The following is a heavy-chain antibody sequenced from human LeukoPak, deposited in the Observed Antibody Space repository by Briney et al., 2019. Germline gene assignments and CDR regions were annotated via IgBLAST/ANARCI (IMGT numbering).Heavy chain of an antibody. V-gene: IGHV4-59*08. D-gene: IGHD3-10*01. CDR2: IYYSGST. J-gene: IGHJ4*02. CDR3: ASLWFGELWGGYFDY. CDR1: GGSISSYY. Sequence: SETLSLTCAVSGGSISSYYWSWIRQPPGKGLEWIGYIYYSGSTNYNPSLKSRVTISVDTSKNQFSLKLSSVTAADTAVYYCASLWFGELWGGYFDYWGQGTLVTVSS.